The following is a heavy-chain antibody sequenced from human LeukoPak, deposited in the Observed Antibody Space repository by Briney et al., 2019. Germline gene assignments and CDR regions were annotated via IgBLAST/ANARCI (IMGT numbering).Heavy chain of an antibody. CDR3: AREGTSGDFDY. J-gene: IGHJ4*02. Sequence: SETLSLTCTVSGGSISRYYWSWIRQPPGKGLEWIGYIYYSGSTNYNPSLKSRVTISVDTSKNQFSLKLNSVTAADTAVYYCAREGTSGDFDYWGQGTLVTVSS. D-gene: IGHD2-2*01. CDR1: GGSISRYY. CDR2: IYYSGST. V-gene: IGHV4-59*01.